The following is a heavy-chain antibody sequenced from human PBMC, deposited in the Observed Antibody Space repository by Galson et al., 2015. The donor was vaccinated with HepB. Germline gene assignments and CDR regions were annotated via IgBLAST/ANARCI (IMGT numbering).Heavy chain of an antibody. V-gene: IGHV1-8*01. D-gene: IGHD6-13*01. J-gene: IGHJ5*02. Sequence: SVKVSCKASGYTSTSYDINWVRQATGQGLEWMGWMNPNSGNTGYAQKFQGRVTMTRNTSISTAYMELSSLRSEDTAVYYCARGKYSSSWYNVQYNWFDPWGQGTLVTVSS. CDR3: ARGKYSSSWYNVQYNWFDP. CDR2: MNPNSGNT. CDR1: GYTSTSYD.